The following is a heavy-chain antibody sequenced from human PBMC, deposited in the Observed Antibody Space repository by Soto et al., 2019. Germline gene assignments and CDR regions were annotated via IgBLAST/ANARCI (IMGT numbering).Heavy chain of an antibody. CDR1: GFTFSSYA. V-gene: IGHV3-23*01. CDR2: ISGRGGST. J-gene: IGHJ6*03. CDR3: VKDYDFWSGYLAYYYMDV. Sequence: PGGSLRLSCAASGFTFSSYAMSWVRQAPGKGLERVSAISGRGGSTYYADSVKGRFTISRDNSKNTLYLQMNSLRAEDTAVYYCVKDYDFWSGYLAYYYMDVWGKGTTVTVSS. D-gene: IGHD3-3*01.